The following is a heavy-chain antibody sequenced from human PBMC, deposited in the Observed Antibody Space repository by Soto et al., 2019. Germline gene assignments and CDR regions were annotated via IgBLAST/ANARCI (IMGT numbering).Heavy chain of an antibody. D-gene: IGHD1-1*01. CDR2: IWYDGSDK. CDR1: GFTFSGFG. CDR3: ALGNLSYYFAY. J-gene: IGHJ4*02. Sequence: HVQLVESGGGVVQPGRSLRLSCAASGFTFSGFGMHWVRQAPGKGLEWVAIIWYDGSDKYYADSVKGRFTISRDNSKNTLYLQMNSLRAEDTAVYHCALGNLSYYFAYWGQGTPVTVSS. V-gene: IGHV3-33*01.